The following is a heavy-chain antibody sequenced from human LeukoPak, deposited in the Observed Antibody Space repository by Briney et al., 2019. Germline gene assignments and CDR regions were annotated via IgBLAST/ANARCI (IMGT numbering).Heavy chain of an antibody. J-gene: IGHJ4*02. Sequence: GGSLRLSCAASGFTVSSNYMSWVRQAPGKGLEWVSIIYSGGSTFYADSVKGRFTISRDNSKNTLDLQMSSLRPEDTAVYYCAKDSLSGSPSGHFFDYWGQGALVTVSS. V-gene: IGHV3-53*05. CDR2: IYSGGST. CDR3: AKDSLSGSPSGHFFDY. D-gene: IGHD1-26*01. CDR1: GFTVSSNY.